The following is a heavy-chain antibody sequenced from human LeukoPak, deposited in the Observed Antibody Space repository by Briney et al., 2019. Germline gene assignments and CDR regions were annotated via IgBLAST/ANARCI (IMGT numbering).Heavy chain of an antibody. CDR1: GGSINSSSYY. J-gene: IGHJ4*02. D-gene: IGHD3-9*01. V-gene: IGHV4-39*01. CDR3: ARRYYDILTGYSTHIDY. CDR2: IYYSGST. Sequence: SETLSLTCTVSGGSINSSSYYWGWIRQPPGKGLEWIGSIYYSGSTYYNPSLKSRVTISVDTSKNQFSLKLSSVTAADTAVYYCARRYYDILTGYSTHIDYWGRGTLVTVSS.